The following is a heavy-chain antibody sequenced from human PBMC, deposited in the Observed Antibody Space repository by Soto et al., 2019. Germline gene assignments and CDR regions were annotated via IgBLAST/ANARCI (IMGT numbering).Heavy chain of an antibody. CDR3: ARRYCSRADCYSDS. CDR1: GYTFFSFW. CDR2: IDPGDSSA. Sequence: GESLKISCHGSGYTFFSFWIVWVRQVPGKGLEWVGRIDPGDSSATYSPTFQGHVTVSADRSTRSAYLQWRSLRASDTAIYFCARRYCSRADCYSDSWGQGSLVTVS. V-gene: IGHV5-10-1*01. J-gene: IGHJ4*02. D-gene: IGHD2-2*01.